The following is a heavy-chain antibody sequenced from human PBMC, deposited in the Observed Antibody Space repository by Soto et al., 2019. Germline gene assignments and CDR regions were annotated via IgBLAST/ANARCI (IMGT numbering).Heavy chain of an antibody. CDR3: ARGGDTAMVTSYDFNAMDV. CDR1: GYTFTSYS. CDR2: ISTYNGNT. Sequence: GASVKVSCKASGYTFTSYSITWVRQAPLQVLEWMVCISTYNGNTDYAEKFQGRVTMTTDTSTRTVYMELRSLRSDDTAVYYCARGGDTAMVTSYDFNAMDVWG. V-gene: IGHV1-18*04. D-gene: IGHD5-18*01. J-gene: IGHJ6*02.